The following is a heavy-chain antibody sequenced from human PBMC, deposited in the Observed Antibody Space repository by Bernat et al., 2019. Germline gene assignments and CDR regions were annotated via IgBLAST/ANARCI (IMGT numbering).Heavy chain of an antibody. CDR3: ARDADRLGRFDY. D-gene: IGHD6-19*01. CDR2: ISSSSTHI. CDR1: GFTFSSYS. V-gene: IGHV3-21*02. J-gene: IGHJ4*02. Sequence: EVQLVESGGGLVKPGGSLRLSCAASGFTFSSYSMNWVRQAPGKGLEWVSSISSSSTHIYYADSVKGRFTISRDNAANSLYLQVNSLRAEDTAVYYCARDADRLGRFDYWGQGTLVTVSS.